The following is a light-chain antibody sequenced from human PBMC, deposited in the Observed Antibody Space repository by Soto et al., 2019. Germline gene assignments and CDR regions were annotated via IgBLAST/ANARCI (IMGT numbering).Light chain of an antibody. V-gene: IGKV1-39*01. CDR3: QQCNATPLT. CDR2: GAK. J-gene: IGKJ5*01. CDR1: RAISNY. Sequence: DIQMTQSPSFLSASLFDIVTITFLASRAISNYLNWYQQKPGKAPNLLIFGAKTLQSGVPSRFSGSGYGTDFTLTITTLQPEDVGIYYCQQCNATPLTFGQGTRLEIK.